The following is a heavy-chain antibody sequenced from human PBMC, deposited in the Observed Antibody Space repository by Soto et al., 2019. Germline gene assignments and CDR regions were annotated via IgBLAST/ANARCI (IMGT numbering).Heavy chain of an antibody. J-gene: IGHJ4*02. CDR1: GFTFSDHY. V-gene: IGHV3-72*01. CDR3: ARVRSSDYYFDY. CDR2: TRNKANSYTT. Sequence: EVQLVESGGGLVQPGGSLRLSCAASGFTFSDHYMDWVRQAPGKGLEWVGRTRNKANSYTTEYAASVKGRFTISRDDSMNSLYLQMNSLKTEDTAVYYCARVRSSDYYFDYWGQGTLVTVSS. D-gene: IGHD1-26*01.